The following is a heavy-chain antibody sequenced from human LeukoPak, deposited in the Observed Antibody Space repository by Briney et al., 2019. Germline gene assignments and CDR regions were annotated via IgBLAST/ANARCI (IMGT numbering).Heavy chain of an antibody. V-gene: IGHV1-69*05. D-gene: IGHD5-24*01. CDR1: GGTFSSYA. CDR3: ARVGGDGYNPMGY. Sequence: SVKVSCKASGGTFSSYAISWVRQAPGQGLEWMGGIIPIFGTANYAQKFQGRVTITTDESTSTAYMELSSLRSEDTAVYYCARVGGDGYNPMGYWGQGTLVTVSS. CDR2: IIPIFGTA. J-gene: IGHJ4*02.